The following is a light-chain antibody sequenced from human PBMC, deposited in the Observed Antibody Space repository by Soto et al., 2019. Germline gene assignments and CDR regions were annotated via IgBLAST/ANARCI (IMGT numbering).Light chain of an antibody. J-gene: IGKJ3*01. Sequence: EIVLTQSPATLSLSPGERATLSCRASQSVSSYLAWYQQKPGQAPRLLIYDASNRATGIPARFSRSGSGTDFTLTISSLEPEDFAVYYCQQRSNWHTFGPGTKVDIK. CDR3: QQRSNWHT. CDR2: DAS. V-gene: IGKV3-11*01. CDR1: QSVSSY.